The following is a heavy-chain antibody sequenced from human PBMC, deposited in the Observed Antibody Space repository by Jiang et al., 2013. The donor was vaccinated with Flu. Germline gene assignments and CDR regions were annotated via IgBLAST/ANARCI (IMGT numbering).Heavy chain of an antibody. CDR1: GYTFTSYG. D-gene: IGHD3-10*01. CDR2: ISAYNGNT. J-gene: IGHJ4*02. V-gene: IGHV1-18*01. CDR3: ARDFSEYYYGSGSYLSVY. Sequence: SGAEVKKPGASVKVSCKASGYTFTSYGISWVRQAPGQGLEWMGWISAYNGNTNYAQKLQGRVTMTTDTSTSTAYMELRSLRSDDTAVYYCARDFSEYYYGSGSYLSVYWGQGTLVTVSS.